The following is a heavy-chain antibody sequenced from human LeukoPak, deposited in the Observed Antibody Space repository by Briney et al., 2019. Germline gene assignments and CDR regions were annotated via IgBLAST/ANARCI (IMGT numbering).Heavy chain of an antibody. D-gene: IGHD6-13*01. CDR2: IYHSGST. CDR3: ARDGSSSWGYYYYYMDV. CDR1: GGSISSGGYY. J-gene: IGHJ6*03. Sequence: TLSLTCTVSGGSISSGGYYWSWIRQPPGKGLEWIGYIYHSGSTYYNPSLKSRVIISVDRSKNQFSLKLSSVTAADTAVYYCARDGSSSWGYYYYYMDVWGKGTTVTVSS. V-gene: IGHV4-30-2*01.